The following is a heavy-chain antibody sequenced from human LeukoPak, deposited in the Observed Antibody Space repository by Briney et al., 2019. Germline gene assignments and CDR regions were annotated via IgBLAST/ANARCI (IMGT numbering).Heavy chain of an antibody. V-gene: IGHV3-23*01. CDR3: AKEGGWTVIDY. J-gene: IGHJ4*02. CDR1: GFTFNNYA. CDR2: ITGSGGSA. Sequence: GGSLRLSCAASGFTFNNYAMTWARQAPGKGLEWVSVITGSGGSANYADSVKGRFTISRDNSKNTLYLQMNSLRAEDTAVYYCAKEGGWTVIDYWGQGTLVTVSS. D-gene: IGHD6-19*01.